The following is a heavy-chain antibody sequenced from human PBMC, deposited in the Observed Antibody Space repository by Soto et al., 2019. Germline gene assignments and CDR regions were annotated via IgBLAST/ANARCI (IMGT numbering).Heavy chain of an antibody. CDR2: ISYDGSNK. J-gene: IGHJ6*02. CDR1: GFTFSSYA. D-gene: IGHD3-3*01. Sequence: GGSLRLSCAASGFTFSSYAMHWVRQAPGKGLEWVAVISYDGSNKYYADSVKGRFTISRDNSKNTLYLQMNSLRAEDTAVYYCARDRPRSTIFGVVIRPLGYYYYGMDVWGQGTTVTSP. V-gene: IGHV3-30-3*01. CDR3: ARDRPRSTIFGVVIRPLGYYYYGMDV.